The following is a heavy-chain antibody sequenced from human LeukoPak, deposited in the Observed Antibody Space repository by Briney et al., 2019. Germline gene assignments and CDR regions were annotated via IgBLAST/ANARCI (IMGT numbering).Heavy chain of an antibody. CDR2: INPSGGST. D-gene: IGHD1-26*01. Sequence: GASVKVSCKASGYTFTGSYMHWVRQAPGQRLEWMGIINPSGGSTNYAQNFQGRVTMTRDTSTSTVYMELSSLRSEDTAVYYCARQSGTYWGLDYWGQGTLVTISS. V-gene: IGHV1-46*01. J-gene: IGHJ4*02. CDR3: ARQSGTYWGLDY. CDR1: GYTFTGSY.